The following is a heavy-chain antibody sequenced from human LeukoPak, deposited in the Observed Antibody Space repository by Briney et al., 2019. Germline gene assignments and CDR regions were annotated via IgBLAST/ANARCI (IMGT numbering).Heavy chain of an antibody. V-gene: IGHV4-39*07. J-gene: IGHJ5*02. D-gene: IGHD3-10*01. CDR1: GGSISSSSYY. CDR2: IYYSGST. Sequence: PSETLSLTCTVSGGSISSSSYYWGWIRQPPGKGLEWIGSIYYSGSTYYNPSLKSRVTISVDTSKNQFSLKLSSVTAADTAVYYCARVLGSGSYYPNNWFDPWGQGTLVTVSS. CDR3: ARVLGSGSYYPNNWFDP.